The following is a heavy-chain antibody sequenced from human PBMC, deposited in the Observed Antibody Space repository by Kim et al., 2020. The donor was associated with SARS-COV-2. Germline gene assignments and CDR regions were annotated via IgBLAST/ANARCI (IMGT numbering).Heavy chain of an antibody. CDR3: AKGGVGIAVTGIDY. D-gene: IGHD6-19*01. J-gene: IGHJ4*02. CDR2: ISWNSGTI. Sequence: GGSLRLSCAASGFTFDDYAMHWVRQVPGKGLEWVSGISWNSGTIGYADPVKDRFTISRDNAKNSLYLQMNSLRAEDTALYYCAKGGVGIAVTGIDYWGQGTLVTVSS. CDR1: GFTFDDYA. V-gene: IGHV3-9*01.